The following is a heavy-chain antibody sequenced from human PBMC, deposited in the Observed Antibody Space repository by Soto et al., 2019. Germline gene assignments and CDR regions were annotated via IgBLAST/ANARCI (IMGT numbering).Heavy chain of an antibody. D-gene: IGHD4-4*01. CDR2: IKGNGSEK. V-gene: IGHV3-7*03. CDR3: ARDLYRPLAY. J-gene: IGHJ4*02. CDR1: GFTFSSYA. Sequence: GGSLRLSCAASGFTFSSYAMSWVRQAPGKGLEWVSTIKGNGSEKYYADSVKGRFTISRDNAENSLYLQVNSLRAEDTAVYYCARDLYRPLAYWGQGTLVTVSS.